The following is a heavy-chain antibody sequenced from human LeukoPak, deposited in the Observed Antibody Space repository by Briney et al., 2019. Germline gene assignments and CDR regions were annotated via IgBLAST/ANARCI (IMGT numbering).Heavy chain of an antibody. CDR2: ISSSSYI. V-gene: IGHV3-21*01. D-gene: IGHD2-2*01. CDR1: GFTFSSYS. Sequence: GGSLRLSCAASGFTFSSYSMSWVRQAPGKGLEWVSSISSSSYIYYADSVKGRFTISRDNAKNSLYLQMNSLRAEDTAVYYCAGGYCSSTSCEGYYYYYMDVWGKGTTVTVSS. CDR3: AGGYCSSTSCEGYYYYYMDV. J-gene: IGHJ6*03.